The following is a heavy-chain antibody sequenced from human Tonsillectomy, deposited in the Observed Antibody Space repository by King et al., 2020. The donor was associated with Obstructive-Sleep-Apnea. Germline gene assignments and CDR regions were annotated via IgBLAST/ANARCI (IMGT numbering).Heavy chain of an antibody. V-gene: IGHV3-9*01. CDR3: AKDIPALITMVPGVHKGGYFDL. CDR2: ISWNSGSI. CDR1: GFTFDDFA. Sequence: QLVQSGGGLVQPGRSLRLSCAASGFTFDDFAMHWVRQAPGKGLEWVSVISWNSGSIGYADSVKGRFTISRDNAKNSLYLQMNSLRAEDTAFYYRAKDIPALITMVPGVHKGGYFDLWGRGTLVTVSS. D-gene: IGHD3-10*01. J-gene: IGHJ2*01.